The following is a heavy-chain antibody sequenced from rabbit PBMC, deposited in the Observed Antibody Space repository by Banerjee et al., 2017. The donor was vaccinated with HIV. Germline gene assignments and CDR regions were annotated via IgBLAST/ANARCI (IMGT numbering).Heavy chain of an antibody. CDR3: ARDTGSSFSSYGMDL. V-gene: IGHV1S45*01. Sequence: QEQLEESGGGLVKPGASPTLTCKASGFDLSNYDMCWVRQAPGKGLEWIACINAVTGRPVYATWAKGRFTCSKTSSTTVTLQMTSLTVADTATYFCARDTGSSFSSYGMDLWGPGTLVTVS. J-gene: IGHJ6*01. CDR1: GFDLSNYD. CDR2: INAVTGRP. D-gene: IGHD8-1*01.